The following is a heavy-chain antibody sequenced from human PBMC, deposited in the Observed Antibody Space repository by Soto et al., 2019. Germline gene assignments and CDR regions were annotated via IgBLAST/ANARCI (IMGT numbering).Heavy chain of an antibody. CDR2: ISAYNGNT. V-gene: IGHV1-18*01. Sequence: ASVKVSCKASGYTFTSYGISWVRQAPGQGLEWMGWISAYNGNTNYAQKLQGRVTMTTDPSTSTAYMELRGLSSDDTAVYYCARDTLRRGYSYGYRDVSYYYGMDVWGQGTTVTVSS. CDR3: ARDTLRRGYSYGYRDVSYYYGMDV. D-gene: IGHD5-18*01. J-gene: IGHJ6*02. CDR1: GYTFTSYG.